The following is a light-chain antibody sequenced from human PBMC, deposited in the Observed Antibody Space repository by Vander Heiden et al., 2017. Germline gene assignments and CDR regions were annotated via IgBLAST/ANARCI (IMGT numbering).Light chain of an antibody. CDR2: DNS. CDR3: QSYDRSLSAVV. V-gene: IGLV1-40*01. CDR1: SSNIGAGYD. J-gene: IGLJ2*01. Sequence: QAVLPQPRSLSGAPGQRVTIACTGSSSNIGAGYDFPWYQQLPGTAPKLLIYDNSNRPSGVPDLFSGSKSGTSASLAITGLQAEDEADYYCQSYDRSLSAVVFGGGTKLTVL.